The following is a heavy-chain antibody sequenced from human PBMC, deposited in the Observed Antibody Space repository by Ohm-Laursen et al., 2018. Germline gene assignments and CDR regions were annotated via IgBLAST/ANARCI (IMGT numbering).Heavy chain of an antibody. CDR2: IYHSGST. V-gene: IGHV4-38-2*01. J-gene: IGHJ5*02. CDR3: ARGLWWFDP. CDR1: GYSISSGYF. Sequence: SDTLSLTCAVSGYSISSGYFWGWIRQPPGKGLEWIGTIYHSGSTYYNPSLKSRVTISEDTSKNQFSLKLSSATAADTALYYCARGLWWFDPWGQGTLVTVSS.